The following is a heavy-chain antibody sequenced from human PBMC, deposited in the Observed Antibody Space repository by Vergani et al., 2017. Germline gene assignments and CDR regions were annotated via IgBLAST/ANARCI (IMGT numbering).Heavy chain of an antibody. D-gene: IGHD2-2*02. V-gene: IGHV1-2*02. J-gene: IGHJ6*03. Sequence: QVQLVQSGAEVKKPGASVKVSCKASEYTFTDYYMHWVRQAPGQGLEWMGWINPKSGGTKYAQKFQGRVTMTRDTSISTAYMELSRLRSDDTAVYYCARDLRDCSSTSCYIYYYYMDVWGKGTTVTVS. CDR3: ARDLRDCSSTSCYIYYYYMDV. CDR1: EYTFTDYY. CDR2: INPKSGGT.